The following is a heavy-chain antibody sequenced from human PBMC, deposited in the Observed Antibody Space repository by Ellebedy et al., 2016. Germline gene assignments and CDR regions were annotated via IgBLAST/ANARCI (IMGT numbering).Heavy chain of an antibody. CDR2: ISSSSSYI. Sequence: GESLKISCAASGFTFSSYSMNWVRQAPGKGLEWVSSISSSSSYIYYADSVKGRFTISRDNAKNSLYLQMNSLRAEDTAVYYCAKGSAITTTYYYYAMDVWGQGTTVTVSS. J-gene: IGHJ6*02. V-gene: IGHV3-21*04. CDR1: GFTFSSYS. CDR3: AKGSAITTTYYYYAMDV. D-gene: IGHD4-17*01.